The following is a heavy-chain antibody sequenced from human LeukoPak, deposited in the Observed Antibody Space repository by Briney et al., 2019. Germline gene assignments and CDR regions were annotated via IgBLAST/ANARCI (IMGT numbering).Heavy chain of an antibody. CDR1: GFTVSTYV. J-gene: IGHJ4*02. CDR2: IYSGGST. V-gene: IGHV3-53*01. Sequence: PGGSLRLSCAASGFTVSTYVMSWFRQAPGKGLGWVSVIYSGGSTFYADSVKGRFTISRDNSKNTVYLQMNSLRAEDTAVYHCARGEDLVGVLFESWGQGTLVTVSS. D-gene: IGHD1-26*01. CDR3: ARGEDLVGVLFES.